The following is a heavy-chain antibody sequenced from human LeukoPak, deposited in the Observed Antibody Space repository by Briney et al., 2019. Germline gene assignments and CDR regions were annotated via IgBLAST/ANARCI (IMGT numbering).Heavy chain of an antibody. CDR1: GYTFTSYY. J-gene: IGHJ4*02. D-gene: IGHD3-22*01. CDR3: AREPSYSSGYNRTGYPADY. CDR2: INPSGGST. V-gene: IGHV1-46*01. Sequence: ASVKVSCTASGYTFTSYYMHWVRQAPGQGLEWMGIINPSGGSTSYAQKFQGRVTMTRDTSTSTVYMELSSLRSEDTAVYYCAREPSYSSGYNRTGYPADYWGQGTLVTVSS.